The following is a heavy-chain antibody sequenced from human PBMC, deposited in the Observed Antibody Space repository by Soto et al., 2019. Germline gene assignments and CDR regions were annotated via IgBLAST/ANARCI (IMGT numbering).Heavy chain of an antibody. V-gene: IGHV3-30*18. CDR2: ISYDGSNK. D-gene: IGHD2-21*01. Sequence: QVQLVESGGGVVQPGRSLRLSCAASGFTFSSYGMHWVRQAPGKGLEWVAVISYDGSNKYYADSVKGRFTISRDNSKNAVYLKMNSLRAEDTGVYYCEKDIATNYSYYMGVWGKGTTVTVSS. CDR3: EKDIATNYSYYMGV. CDR1: GFTFSSYG. J-gene: IGHJ6*03.